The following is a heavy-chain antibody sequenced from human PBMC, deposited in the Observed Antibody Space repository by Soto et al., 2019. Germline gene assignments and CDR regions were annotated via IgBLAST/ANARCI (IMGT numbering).Heavy chain of an antibody. CDR3: AREGITMVRGVIINWFDP. V-gene: IGHV6-1*01. Sequence: SQTLSLTCAISVDSVSSNSAAWNWIRQSPSRGLEWLGRTYYRSKWYNDYAVSVKGRITINPDTSKNQFSLQLNSVTPEDTAVYYCAREGITMVRGVIINWFDPWGQGTLVTVSS. D-gene: IGHD3-10*01. CDR1: VDSVSSNSAA. CDR2: TYYRSKWYN. J-gene: IGHJ5*02.